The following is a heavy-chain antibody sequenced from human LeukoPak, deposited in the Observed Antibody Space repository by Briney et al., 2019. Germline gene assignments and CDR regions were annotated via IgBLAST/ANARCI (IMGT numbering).Heavy chain of an antibody. Sequence: GGSLRLSCAASGFTFSSYSMNWVRQAPGKGLEWVSSISSSGSDRYYADSVKGRFSISRDNAKNSLYLQMDSLRADDTAVYYCARDYKVIFTAKYFQHWGQGTLVTVSS. D-gene: IGHD2-15*01. V-gene: IGHV3-21*01. CDR1: GFTFSSYS. J-gene: IGHJ1*01. CDR2: ISSSGSDR. CDR3: ARDYKVIFTAKYFQH.